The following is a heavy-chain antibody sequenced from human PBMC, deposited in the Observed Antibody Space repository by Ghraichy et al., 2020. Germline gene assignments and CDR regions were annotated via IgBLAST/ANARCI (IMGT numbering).Heavy chain of an antibody. CDR3: TRRYCSGGSCYDY. CDR2: IRSKAYGGTT. Sequence: GGSLRLSCTASGFTFGDYAMSWFRQAPGKGLEWVGFIRSKAYGGTTEYAASVKGRFTISRDDSKSIAYLQMNSLKTEDTAVYYCTRRYCSGGSCYDYWGQGTLVTVSS. CDR1: GFTFGDYA. V-gene: IGHV3-49*03. D-gene: IGHD2-15*01. J-gene: IGHJ4*02.